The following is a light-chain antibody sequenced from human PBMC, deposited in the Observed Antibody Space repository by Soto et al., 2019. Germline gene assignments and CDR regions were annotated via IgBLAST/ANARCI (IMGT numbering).Light chain of an antibody. CDR1: QSVSNNY. Sequence: EIVLTQSPGTLSLSPWETATLSCRASQSVSNNYLAWYQQKPGQAPRLLIYGASNRATGIPDRFSGSGSGTDFPLPISRLEPEDFAVYYCQQYGSSGTFGQGTKVDIK. CDR3: QQYGSSGT. CDR2: GAS. V-gene: IGKV3-20*01. J-gene: IGKJ1*01.